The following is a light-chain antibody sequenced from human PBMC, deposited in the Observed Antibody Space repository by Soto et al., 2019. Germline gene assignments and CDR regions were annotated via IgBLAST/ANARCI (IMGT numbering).Light chain of an antibody. CDR2: AAS. CDR3: QQSYSTPRT. CDR1: QRVSTY. J-gene: IGKJ2*01. Sequence: DIQMTQSPSSLSASVGDRVTITCRASQRVSTYLNWYQQKPEKAPKLLIYAASSLQSGVPSRFSGSGSGTDFTLTIGSLQPEDFATYYCQQSYSTPRTFGQGTKVDIK. V-gene: IGKV1-39*01.